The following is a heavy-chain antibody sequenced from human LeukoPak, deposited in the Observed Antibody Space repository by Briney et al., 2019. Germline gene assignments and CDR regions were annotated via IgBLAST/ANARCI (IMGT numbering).Heavy chain of an antibody. D-gene: IGHD2-21*02. V-gene: IGHV3-74*01. CDR1: GFIFSRYW. CDR3: ARDPRYCGGDCYTFDY. Sequence: GGSLRLSCAASGFIFSRYWMNWVRQAPGKGPVWVSRINSDGSSTSYADSVNGRFTISRDNAKNTLYLQMNSLRAEDTAVYYCARDPRYCGGDCYTFDYWGQGTLVTVSS. J-gene: IGHJ4*02. CDR2: INSDGSST.